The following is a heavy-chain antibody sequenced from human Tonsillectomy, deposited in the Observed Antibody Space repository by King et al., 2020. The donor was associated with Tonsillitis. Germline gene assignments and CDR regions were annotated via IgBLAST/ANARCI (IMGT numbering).Heavy chain of an antibody. V-gene: IGHV3-66*01. CDR3: ARGTSHYYYYYYMDV. Sequence: EVQLVESGGGLVQPGGSLRLSCAASGFTVSSNYMSWVRQAPGKGLEWVSVIYSGGSTYYADSVKGRFTISRDNSKNTLYLQMNSLRAEDTAVYYCARGTSHYYYYYYMDVWGKGTTVTVSS. J-gene: IGHJ6*03. CDR2: IYSGGST. CDR1: GFTVSSNY.